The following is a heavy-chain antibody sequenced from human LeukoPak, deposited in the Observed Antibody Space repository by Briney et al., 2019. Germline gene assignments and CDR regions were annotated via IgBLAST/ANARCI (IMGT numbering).Heavy chain of an antibody. CDR3: ASYDILTGGGPDY. D-gene: IGHD3-9*01. V-gene: IGHV3-30*03. J-gene: IGHJ4*02. Sequence: GGSLRLSCAASGFTFSSYGMHWVRQAPGKGLEWVAVISYDGSNKYYADSVKGRFTISRDNSKNTLYLQMNSLRAEDTAVYYCASYDILTGGGPDYWGQGTLVTVSS. CDR1: GFTFSSYG. CDR2: ISYDGSNK.